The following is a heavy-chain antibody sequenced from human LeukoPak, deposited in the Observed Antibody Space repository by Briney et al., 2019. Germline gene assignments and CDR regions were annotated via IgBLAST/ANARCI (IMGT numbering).Heavy chain of an antibody. D-gene: IGHD3-22*01. CDR2: ISWDSHSI. CDR3: AKGLYDSTGPFDY. CDR1: GFTFDDYA. J-gene: IGHJ4*02. V-gene: IGHV3-9*01. Sequence: GRSLRLSCAASGFTFDDYAMHWVRQIPGKGLEWVSSISWDSHSIAYADSVRGRFTMSRDNAKNPLYLQMNSLRPEDTALYYCAKGLYDSTGPFDYWGQGTLVTVSS.